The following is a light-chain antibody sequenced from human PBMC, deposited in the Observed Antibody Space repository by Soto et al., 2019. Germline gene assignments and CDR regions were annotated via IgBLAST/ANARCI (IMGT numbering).Light chain of an antibody. CDR2: AAS. V-gene: IGKV3-20*01. J-gene: IGKJ3*01. CDR1: QSVASNR. CDR3: HHYGRSPIFT. Sequence: EVVLTQSPGTLSLSAGERVTLSCRASQSVASNRLAWYQQKPGQAPRLLIYAASTRAAGIPDRFSGSGSGTDFTLTISRLEPEDFGVFFCHHYGRSPIFTFGPGTTVDMK.